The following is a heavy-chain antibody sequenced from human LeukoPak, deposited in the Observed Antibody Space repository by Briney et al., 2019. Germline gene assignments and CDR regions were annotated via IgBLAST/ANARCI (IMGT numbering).Heavy chain of an antibody. V-gene: IGHV4-34*01. CDR2: INHSGST. CDR3: ASLEWLPYYFDY. Sequence: LRLSCAASGFNFNTYALHWVRQAPGKGLEWIGEINHSGSTNYNPSLKSRVTISVGTSKNQFSLKLSSVTAADTAVYYCASLEWLPYYFDYWGQGTLVTVSS. D-gene: IGHD3-3*01. CDR1: GFNFNTYA. J-gene: IGHJ4*02.